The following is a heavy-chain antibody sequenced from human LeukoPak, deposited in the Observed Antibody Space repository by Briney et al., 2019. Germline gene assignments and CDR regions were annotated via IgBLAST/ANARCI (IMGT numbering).Heavy chain of an antibody. J-gene: IGHJ4*02. D-gene: IGHD1-26*01. CDR1: GFTFSSYS. CDR3: ARTYSGSYLAPDY. Sequence: KAGGSLRLSCAASGFTFSSYSMNWVRQAPGKGLEWVSSISSSSSYIYYADSVKGRFTISRDNAKNSLYLQMNSLRAEDTAVYYCARTYSGSYLAPDYWGQGTLVTVSS. CDR2: ISSSSSYI. V-gene: IGHV3-21*01.